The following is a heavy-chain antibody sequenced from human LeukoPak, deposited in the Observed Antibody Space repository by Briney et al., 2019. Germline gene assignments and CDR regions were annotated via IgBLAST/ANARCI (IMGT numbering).Heavy chain of an antibody. J-gene: IGHJ6*03. D-gene: IGHD6-6*01. CDR3: ARAGGSSSALRLGYFYYYMDV. Sequence: SVKVSCKASGGTFSSYAISWVRQAPGQGLEWMGGIIPTFGTANYAQKFQGRVTITADESTSTAYMELSSLRSEDTAVYYCARAGGSSSALRLGYFYYYMDVWGKGTTVTVSS. CDR2: IIPTFGTA. V-gene: IGHV1-69*13. CDR1: GGTFSSYA.